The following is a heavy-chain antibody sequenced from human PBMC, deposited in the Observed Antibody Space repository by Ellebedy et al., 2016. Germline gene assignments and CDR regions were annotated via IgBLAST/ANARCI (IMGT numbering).Heavy chain of an antibody. CDR1: GFILSSIH. D-gene: IGHD2-15*01. V-gene: IGHV3-53*01. CDR3: ARGRDSAKSGF. J-gene: IGHJ4*02. Sequence: GESLKIPXAASGFILSSIHMSWVRQAPGKGPEWVSTIYSGGSGGTTFYADSVRGRFTISRDNSKNTLYLQMDSLRAEDTAVYYCARGRDSAKSGFWGQGTLVTVSA. CDR2: IYSGGSGGTT.